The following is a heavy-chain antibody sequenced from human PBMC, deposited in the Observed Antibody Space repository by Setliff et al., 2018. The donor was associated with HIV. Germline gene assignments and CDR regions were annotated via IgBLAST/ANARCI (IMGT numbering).Heavy chain of an antibody. CDR3: ARCYYNFWSGYPLDYMDV. J-gene: IGHJ6*03. V-gene: IGHV4-4*08. CDR2: IYTSGST. Sequence: SETLSLTCTVSGGSISSHYWSWIRQPPGKGLEWIGHIYTSGSTNYNPSLKSRVTMSVGTSKNQFSLKLSSVTAADTAVYYRARCYYNFWSGYPLDYMDVWGKGTTVTVS. CDR1: GGSISSHY. D-gene: IGHD3-3*01.